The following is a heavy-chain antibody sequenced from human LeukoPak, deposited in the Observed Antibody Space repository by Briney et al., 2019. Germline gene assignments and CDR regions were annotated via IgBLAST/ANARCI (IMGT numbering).Heavy chain of an antibody. J-gene: IGHJ4*02. CDR1: GYTFTSYD. D-gene: IGHD3-3*01. CDR3: ARADGRVDLEWLLWVFDY. Sequence: ASVKVSCKASGYTFTSYDINWVRQATGQGLEWMGWMNPNSGNTGYAQKFQGRVTNTRNTSISTAYMELSSLRSEDTAVYYCARADGRVDLEWLLWVFDYWGQGTLVTVSS. V-gene: IGHV1-8*03. CDR2: MNPNSGNT.